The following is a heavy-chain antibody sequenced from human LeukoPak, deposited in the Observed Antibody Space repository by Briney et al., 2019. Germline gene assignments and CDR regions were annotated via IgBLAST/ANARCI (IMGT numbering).Heavy chain of an antibody. CDR3: ARGLQLQGIWFDP. D-gene: IGHD6-13*01. CDR1: GYTFSNYN. Sequence: GASVKVSCKASGYTFSNYNINWVRQATGQGLEWMGWMNPNSGNTGYAQKFQGRVTMTRNTSISTAYMELSSLRSEDTAVYYCARGLQLQGIWFDPWGQGTLVTVSS. J-gene: IGHJ5*02. V-gene: IGHV1-8*01. CDR2: MNPNSGNT.